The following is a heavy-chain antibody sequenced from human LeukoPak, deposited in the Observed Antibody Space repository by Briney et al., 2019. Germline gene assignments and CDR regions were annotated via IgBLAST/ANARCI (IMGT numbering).Heavy chain of an antibody. Sequence: PSETLSLTCTVSGGSISSYYWSWIRQPPGKGLEWIGYIYYSGSTNYNPSLKSRVTISVDTSKNQFSLKLSSVTAADTAVYYCARSELRYFDWLAFDIWGQGTMATVSS. CDR2: IYYSGST. CDR3: ARSELRYFDWLAFDI. J-gene: IGHJ3*02. D-gene: IGHD3-9*01. V-gene: IGHV4-59*01. CDR1: GGSISSYY.